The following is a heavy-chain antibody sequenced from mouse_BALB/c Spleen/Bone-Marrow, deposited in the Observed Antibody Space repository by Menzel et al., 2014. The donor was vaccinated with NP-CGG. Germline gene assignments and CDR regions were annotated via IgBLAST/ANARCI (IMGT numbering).Heavy chain of an antibody. D-gene: IGHD2-4*01. V-gene: IGHV7-3*02. J-gene: IGHJ2*01. CDR3: ARGYYDDY. CDR2: IRNKANGYTT. CDR1: GFTFTDYF. Sequence: EVQLQQSGGGLVQPGGSLRLSCATSGFTFTDYFMTWVRQPPGKAPEWLGFIRNKANGYTTEYSASVKDRFTISRNNSQSILYLQMNTLRAEDSATYYCARGYYDDYWGQGTTLTVSS.